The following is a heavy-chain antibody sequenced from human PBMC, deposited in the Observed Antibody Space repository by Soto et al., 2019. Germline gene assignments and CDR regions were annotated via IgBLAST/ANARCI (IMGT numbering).Heavy chain of an antibody. V-gene: IGHV5-51*01. CDR2: IWPGDSDT. D-gene: IGHD1-26*01. J-gene: IGHJ4*02. Sequence: GESLKIYCKGSGCNFSQYWIGWVRQMPGKGLEWMGIIWPGDSDTRYGPSFQGQVNISVDKSNTTAYLHLRSLKASDTAIYFCARPYSGSHHYFGYWGQGTQVTVSS. CDR1: GCNFSQYW. CDR3: ARPYSGSHHYFGY.